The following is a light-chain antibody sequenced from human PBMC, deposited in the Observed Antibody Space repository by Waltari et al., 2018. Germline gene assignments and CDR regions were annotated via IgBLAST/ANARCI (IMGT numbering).Light chain of an antibody. J-gene: IGKJ1*01. CDR3: RQYNSYSPWT. CDR1: QSISSW. CDR2: KAS. Sequence: DIQMTQSPSTLSASVGDRVTITCRASQSISSWLAWYQQKPGKAPKLLIYKASSLESGGPSRFRGSGSGTKFTLTIISLQPDDVATYYCRQYNSYSPWTFGQGTKVEIK. V-gene: IGKV1-5*03.